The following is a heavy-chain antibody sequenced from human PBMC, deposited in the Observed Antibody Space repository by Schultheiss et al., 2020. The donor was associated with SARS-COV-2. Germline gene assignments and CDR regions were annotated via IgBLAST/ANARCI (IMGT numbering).Heavy chain of an antibody. CDR3: TVTPIGYYYYYMDV. V-gene: IGHV3-9*01. CDR1: GFTFDDYA. J-gene: IGHJ6*03. D-gene: IGHD4-17*01. CDR2: ISWNSGSI. Sequence: SLKISCAASGFTFDDYAMHWVRQAPGKGLEWVSGISWNSGSIGYADSVKGRFTISRDDSKNTLYLQMNSLKTEDTAVYYCTVTPIGYYYYYMDVWGKGTTVTVSS.